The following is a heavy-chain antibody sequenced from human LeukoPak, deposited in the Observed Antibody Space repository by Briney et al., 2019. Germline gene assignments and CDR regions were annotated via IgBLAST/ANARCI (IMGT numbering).Heavy chain of an antibody. CDR2: VIPIFVTA. V-gene: IGHV1-69*06. CDR1: GGTFSSYA. CDR3: AANYYYDSSGLEPLDY. Sequence: SVKVSCKASGGTFSSYAISWVRQAPGRGLEWMGGVIPIFVTANCAQKFKGTVTITADKSTTTAYMELSSPRSEPTAAYYCAANYYYDSSGLEPLDYWGQGTLVTVSS. D-gene: IGHD3-22*01. J-gene: IGHJ4*02.